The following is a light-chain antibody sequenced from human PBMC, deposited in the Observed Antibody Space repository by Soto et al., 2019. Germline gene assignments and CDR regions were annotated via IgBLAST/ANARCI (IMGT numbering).Light chain of an antibody. CDR3: AAWDDGLDGYV. V-gene: IGLV1-44*01. J-gene: IGLJ1*01. Sequence: QSVLTQPPSVSGTPGQRVTISCSGSSSNIGSNAVNWYQQLPGTAPKLLIYSNNQRPSGVTDRFSGAKSGTSASLAISGLQAEGEADYYCAAWDDGLDGYVFGTGTKLTGL. CDR2: SNN. CDR1: SSNIGSNA.